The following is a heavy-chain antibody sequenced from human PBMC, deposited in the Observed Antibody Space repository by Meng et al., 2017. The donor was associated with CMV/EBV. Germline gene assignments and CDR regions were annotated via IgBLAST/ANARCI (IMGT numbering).Heavy chain of an antibody. V-gene: IGHV1-69*10. J-gene: IGHJ4*02. CDR2: IIPILGIA. CDR3: ARSPVGHPLNDFWSGYFDY. D-gene: IGHD3-3*01. CDR1: GGTFSSYA. Sequence: SVKVSCKASGGTFSSYAISWVRQAPGQGLEWMGGIIPILGIANYAQKFQGRVTITADKSTSTAYMELSSLRSEDTAVYYCARSPVGHPLNDFWSGYFDYWGQGTLVTVSS.